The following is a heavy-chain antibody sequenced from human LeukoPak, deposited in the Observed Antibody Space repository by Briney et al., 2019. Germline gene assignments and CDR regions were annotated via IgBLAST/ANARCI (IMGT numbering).Heavy chain of an antibody. CDR3: AKDPSWQWLVRGYFDY. Sequence: GGSLLLSCAASGLPFSSYGMHGGRTAPGKGLEGVAVISYDGSNKYYADSVKGRFTISRDNSKNTLYLQMNSLRAEDTAVYYCAKDPSWQWLVRGYFDYWGQGTLVTVSS. CDR2: ISYDGSNK. V-gene: IGHV3-30*18. J-gene: IGHJ4*02. CDR1: GLPFSSYG. D-gene: IGHD6-19*01.